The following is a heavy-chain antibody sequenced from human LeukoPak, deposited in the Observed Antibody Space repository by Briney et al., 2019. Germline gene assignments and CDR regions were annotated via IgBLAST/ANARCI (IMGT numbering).Heavy chain of an antibody. CDR3: ARVGSPQWLAPYYFDY. CDR1: GFTFSSYW. V-gene: IGHV3-66*01. CDR2: IYSGGST. J-gene: IGHJ4*02. D-gene: IGHD6-19*01. Sequence: PGGSLRLSCAASGFTFSSYWMHWVRHTPGKGLEWVSVIYSGGSTYYADSVKGRFTISRDNSKNTLYLQMNSLRAEDTAVYYCARVGSPQWLAPYYFDYWGQGTLVTVSS.